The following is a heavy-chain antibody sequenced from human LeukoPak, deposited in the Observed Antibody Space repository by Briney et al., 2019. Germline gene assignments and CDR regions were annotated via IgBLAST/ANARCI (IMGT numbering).Heavy chain of an antibody. D-gene: IGHD6-13*01. Sequence: GGSLRLSCAASRFTFSSYGMHWVRQAPGKGLEWVSAISGSGGSTYYADSVKGRFTISRDNSKNTLYLQMNSLRAEDTAVYYCAIVSSSWYRDYWGQGTLVTVSS. CDR1: RFTFSSYG. CDR2: ISGSGGST. CDR3: AIVSSSWYRDY. V-gene: IGHV3-23*01. J-gene: IGHJ4*02.